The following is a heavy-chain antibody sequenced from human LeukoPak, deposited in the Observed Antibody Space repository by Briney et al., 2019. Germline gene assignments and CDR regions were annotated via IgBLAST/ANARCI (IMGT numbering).Heavy chain of an antibody. Sequence: PSETLSLTCAVSGGSFSGYYWSWIRQPPGKGLEWIGEINHSGSTNYNPSLKSRVTISVDTSKNQFSLKLSSVTAADTAVYYCARGTSGSDGNWFDPWGQGTLVTVSS. CDR3: ARGTSGSDGNWFDP. CDR1: GGSFSGYY. D-gene: IGHD1-26*01. J-gene: IGHJ5*02. V-gene: IGHV4-34*01. CDR2: INHSGST.